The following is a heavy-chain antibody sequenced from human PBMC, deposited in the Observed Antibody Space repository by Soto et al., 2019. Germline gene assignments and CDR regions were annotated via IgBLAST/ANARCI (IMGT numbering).Heavy chain of an antibody. CDR3: ARVVTVPYYYYGMDV. CDR2: IFSNDEK. Sequence: GPTLVNRTETLTLSGTVSGFSLSKARIGVSCSRQHPCKALEWLAHIFSNDEKSYSTSLKSRLSISKDTSKSQVFLTMTNMDPVDTATYYCARVVTVPYYYYGMDVWGQGPTVTVSS. CDR1: GFSLSKARIG. J-gene: IGHJ6*02. D-gene: IGHD2-15*01. V-gene: IGHV2-26*01.